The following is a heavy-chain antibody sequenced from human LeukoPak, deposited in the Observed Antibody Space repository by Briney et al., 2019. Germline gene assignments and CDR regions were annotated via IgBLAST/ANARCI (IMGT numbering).Heavy chain of an antibody. CDR1: GYTFTSYD. D-gene: IGHD5-24*01. CDR3: AREDGYKMGGHAFDI. Sequence: EASVEVSCKASGYTFTSYDINWVRQATGQGLEWMGWMNPNSGNTGYAQKFQGRVTISRNTSINTAYLELSSLRSEDTAVYYCAREDGYKMGGHAFDIWGQGTMVTVSS. CDR2: MNPNSGNT. V-gene: IGHV1-8*03. J-gene: IGHJ3*02.